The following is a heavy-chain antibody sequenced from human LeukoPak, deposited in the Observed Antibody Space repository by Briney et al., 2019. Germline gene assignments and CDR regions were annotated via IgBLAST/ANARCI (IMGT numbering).Heavy chain of an antibody. CDR3: ARVIWDGYNFQPFDY. V-gene: IGHV4-61*10. Sequence: PSRTLSLTCTVSGGSISSGSFYWNWIRQPAGKGLEWIGYIYYSGSTNYNPSLKSRVTISVDTSKNQFSLKLSSVTAADTAVYYCARVIWDGYNFQPFDYWGQGTLVTVSS. J-gene: IGHJ4*02. CDR2: IYYSGST. D-gene: IGHD5-24*01. CDR1: GGSISSGSFY.